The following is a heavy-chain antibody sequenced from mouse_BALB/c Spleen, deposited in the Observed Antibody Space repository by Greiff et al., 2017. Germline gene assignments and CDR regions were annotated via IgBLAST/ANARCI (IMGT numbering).Heavy chain of an antibody. CDR3: ARGHYDKRAWFAY. CDR1: GFTFSSYA. V-gene: IGHV5-9-4*01. Sequence: EAQGVESGGGLVKPGGSLKLSCAASGFTFSSYAMSWVRQSPEKRLEWVAEISSGGSYTYYPDTVTGRFTISRDNAKNTLYLEMSSLRSEDTAMYYCARGHYDKRAWFAYWGQGTLVTVSA. D-gene: IGHD2-4*01. CDR2: ISSGGSYT. J-gene: IGHJ3*01.